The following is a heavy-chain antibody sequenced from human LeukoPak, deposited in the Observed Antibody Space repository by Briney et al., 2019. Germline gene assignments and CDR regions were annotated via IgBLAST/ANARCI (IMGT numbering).Heavy chain of an antibody. CDR1: GFTFSSYA. CDR3: ARLSAMLRGPEPFYYFEH. CDR2: ISGSGGST. Sequence: GGSLRLSCAASGFTFSSYAMSWVRQAPGEGLEWVSAISGSGGSTYYADSVKGRFTISRDNSKNTLHLQMNSLRAEDTAMYYCARLSAMLRGPEPFYYFEHWGQGTLVTVSS. V-gene: IGHV3-23*01. J-gene: IGHJ4*01. D-gene: IGHD3-10*01.